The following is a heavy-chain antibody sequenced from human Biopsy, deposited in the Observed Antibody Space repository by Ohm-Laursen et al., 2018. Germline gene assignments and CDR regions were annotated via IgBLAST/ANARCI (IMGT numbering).Heavy chain of an antibody. D-gene: IGHD3-22*01. CDR3: VRGVDYYDPYHYYALDV. Sequence: GTLSLTCAVYGESFNGYYWSWIRQTPGKGLEWIGEINHSGRTNYNPSLKSRVTISVDTSKNQFSLKVRSVTAADTGVYYCVRGVDYYDPYHYYALDVWGQGTTVTVSS. J-gene: IGHJ6*02. CDR1: GESFNGYY. CDR2: INHSGRT. V-gene: IGHV4-34*01.